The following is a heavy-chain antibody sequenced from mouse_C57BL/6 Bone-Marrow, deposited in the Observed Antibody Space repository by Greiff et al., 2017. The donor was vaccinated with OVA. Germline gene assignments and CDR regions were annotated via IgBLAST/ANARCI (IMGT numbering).Heavy chain of an antibody. J-gene: IGHJ3*01. CDR3: ANLGEFAY. D-gene: IGHD4-1*01. CDR1: GFPLTSYG. Sequence: VKLMESGPGLVAPSQSLSITCTVSGFPLTSYGVSWVRQPPGKGLEWLGVIWGDGSISKDNSKSQVFLRLNSLQTDDTATYYCANLGEFAYWGQGTLVTVSA. CDR2: IWGDG. V-gene: IGHV2-3*01.